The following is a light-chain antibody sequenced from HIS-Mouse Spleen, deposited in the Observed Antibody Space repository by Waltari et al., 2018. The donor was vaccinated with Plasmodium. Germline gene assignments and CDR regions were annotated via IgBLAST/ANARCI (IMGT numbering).Light chain of an antibody. Sequence: SYELTQPPSVSVSPGQTARITCSGDALPKKYAYWYQQKSGQAPVLVIYEESKRPSGIPERLSGSRSGTMATWTISGAQVEDEADYYCYSTDSSGNHRVFGGGTKLTVL. CDR2: EES. V-gene: IGLV3-10*01. J-gene: IGLJ3*02. CDR3: YSTDSSGNHRV. CDR1: ALPKKY.